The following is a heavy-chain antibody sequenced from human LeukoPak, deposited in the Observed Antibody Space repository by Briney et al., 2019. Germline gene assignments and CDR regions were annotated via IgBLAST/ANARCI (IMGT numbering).Heavy chain of an antibody. J-gene: IGHJ4*02. CDR2: IIPIFGTA. Sequence: SVKVSCKASGDTFSSYAISWVRQAPGQGLEWMGEIIPIFGTANYAQKFQGRVTITADESTSTAYMELSSLRSEDTAVYYCARAYYDYVWGSYPPLDYWGQGTLVTVSS. V-gene: IGHV1-69*13. CDR3: ARAYYDYVWGSYPPLDY. CDR1: GDTFSSYA. D-gene: IGHD3-16*02.